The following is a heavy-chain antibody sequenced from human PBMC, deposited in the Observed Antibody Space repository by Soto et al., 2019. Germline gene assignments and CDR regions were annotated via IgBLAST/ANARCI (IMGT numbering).Heavy chain of an antibody. D-gene: IGHD3-9*01. CDR2: FVPMFGSA. Sequence: SVKVSCKPSGTTFDRFTFAWVRQAPGQGLEWLGGFVPMFGSASSAQRFRGRVRITADASTGTGYMELSDLRSDDSAIYYCAREDDTTGHYSWFDPWGPGTLVTAPQ. CDR1: GTTFDRFT. V-gene: IGHV1-69*13. CDR3: AREDDTTGHYSWFDP. J-gene: IGHJ5*02.